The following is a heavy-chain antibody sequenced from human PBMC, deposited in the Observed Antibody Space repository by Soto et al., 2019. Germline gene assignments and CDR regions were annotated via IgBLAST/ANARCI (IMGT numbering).Heavy chain of an antibody. J-gene: IGHJ4*02. V-gene: IGHV4-34*01. CDR1: GGSFIGYY. CDR3: ARNRYDFWSGYWLY. D-gene: IGHD3-3*01. CDR2: INHSGST. Sequence: ETLSLTCSFYGGSFIGYYWSLIRQPPVKGLEWIGEINHSGSTNYNPSLKSRVTISVDTSKNQFSLKLSSVTAADTAVYYCARNRYDFWSGYWLYWGLGTLVTVSS.